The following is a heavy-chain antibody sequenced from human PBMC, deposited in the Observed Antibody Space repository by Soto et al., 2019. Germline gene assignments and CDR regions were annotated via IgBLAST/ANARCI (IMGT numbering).Heavy chain of an antibody. CDR3: ATGTSASGQLDY. CDR2: IIPILDIV. V-gene: IGHV1-69*02. J-gene: IGHJ4*02. CDR1: GGTFSSYS. D-gene: IGHD6-13*01. Sequence: QVRLVQSGAEVKKPGSSVKVSCKASGGTFSSYSINWVRQAPGQGLEWMGRIIPILDIVNYAQKFQGRVTITADKSTGTAYTELNSLRSDDTAVNYCATGTSASGQLDYWGQGTLVTVSS.